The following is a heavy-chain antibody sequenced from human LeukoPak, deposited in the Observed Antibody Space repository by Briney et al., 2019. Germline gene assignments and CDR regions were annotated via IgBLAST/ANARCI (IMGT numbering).Heavy chain of an antibody. Sequence: PGGSLRLSCAASGFTFRSYAMSWVRQAPGKGLEWVSDISGSGGKTYYADSVKGRFTISRDNSKNTLYLQMNSLRAEDTAVYYCAKQDLVGAPRSYFNYWGLGALVTVSS. D-gene: IGHD1-26*01. CDR3: AKQDLVGAPRSYFNY. CDR1: GFTFRSYA. V-gene: IGHV3-23*01. CDR2: ISGSGGKT. J-gene: IGHJ4*02.